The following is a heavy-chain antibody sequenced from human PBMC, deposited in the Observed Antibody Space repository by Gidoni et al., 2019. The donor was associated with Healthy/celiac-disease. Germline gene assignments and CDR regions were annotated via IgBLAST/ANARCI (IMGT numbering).Heavy chain of an antibody. CDR2: IYYSGST. V-gene: IGHV4-39*01. D-gene: IGHD4-17*01. CDR1: GGSISSSSYY. J-gene: IGHJ5*02. Sequence: QLQLQESGPGLVKPSETLSLTCTVSGGSISSSSYYWGWIRQPPGKGLEWIGSIYYSGSTYYNPSLKSRVTISVDTSKNQFSLKLSSVTAADTAVYYCARRRLRGGPFDPWGQGTLVTVSS. CDR3: ARRRLRGGPFDP.